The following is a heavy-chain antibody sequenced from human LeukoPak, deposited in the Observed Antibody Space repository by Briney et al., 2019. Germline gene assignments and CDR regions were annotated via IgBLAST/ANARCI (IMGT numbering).Heavy chain of an antibody. Sequence: SETLSLTCAVYGGSFSGYYWSWIRQPPGKGLEWIGEINNSGSTNYNPSLKSRVTISVDTSKNQFSLKLSSVTAADTAVYYCARGQIIRKLRYFDWLLSDFDYWGQGTLVTVSS. J-gene: IGHJ4*02. CDR2: INNSGST. V-gene: IGHV4-34*01. CDR3: ARGQIIRKLRYFDWLLSDFDY. D-gene: IGHD3-9*01. CDR1: GGSFSGYY.